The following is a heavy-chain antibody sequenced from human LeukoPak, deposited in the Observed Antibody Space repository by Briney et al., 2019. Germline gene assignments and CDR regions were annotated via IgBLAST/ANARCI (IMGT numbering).Heavy chain of an antibody. CDR2: IYHSGRT. V-gene: IGHV4-38-2*02. Sequence: PSETLSLTCTVSGYSISSGYYWGWIRQPPGKGLEWIGSIYHSGRTFYNPSLKSRVTISVDTSKNQFSLKLSSVTAADTAVYYCARGDYDISVYYYYYMDVWGKGTTVTISS. D-gene: IGHD3-9*01. J-gene: IGHJ6*03. CDR3: ARGDYDISVYYYYYMDV. CDR1: GYSISSGYY.